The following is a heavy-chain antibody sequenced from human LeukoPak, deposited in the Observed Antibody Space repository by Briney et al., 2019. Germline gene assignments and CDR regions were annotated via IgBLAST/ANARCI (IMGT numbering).Heavy chain of an antibody. CDR3: ARPSNYYDSSAPNGGYFQH. CDR1: GFTFSGYA. J-gene: IGHJ1*01. Sequence: PGGSLRLSCTASGFTFSGYAMHWVHQAPGKGLEYVSAISRNGGNTYYANSVKGRFTISRDNSKNTLYLQMDSLRAEDMAVYYCARPSNYYDSSAPNGGYFQHWGQGTLVTVSS. CDR2: ISRNGGNT. D-gene: IGHD3-22*01. V-gene: IGHV3-64*01.